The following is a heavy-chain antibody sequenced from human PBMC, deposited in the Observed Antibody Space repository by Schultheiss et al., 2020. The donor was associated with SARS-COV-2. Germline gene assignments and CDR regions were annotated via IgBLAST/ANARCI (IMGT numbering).Heavy chain of an antibody. CDR3: ARTQYSGSYYYYYYYMDV. V-gene: IGHV2-26*01. Sequence: SGPTLVKPTETLTLTCTVSGFSLSNARMGVSWIRQPPGKALEWLAHIFSNDEKSYSTSLKSRLTISKDTSKSQVVLTMTNMDPVDTATYYCARTQYSGSYYYYYYYMDVWGKGTTVTVSS. CDR1: GFSLSNARMG. CDR2: IFSNDEK. J-gene: IGHJ6*03. D-gene: IGHD1-26*01.